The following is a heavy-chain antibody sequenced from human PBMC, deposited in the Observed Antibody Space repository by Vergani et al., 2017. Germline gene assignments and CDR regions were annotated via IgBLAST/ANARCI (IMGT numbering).Heavy chain of an antibody. CDR3: ARDPADYDFWSGYYFGAFDI. V-gene: IGHV4-39*07. Sequence: QLQLQESGPGLVKPSETLSLTCTVSGGSISSSSYYWGWIRQPPGKGLEWIGSIYYSGSTYYNPSLKSRVTISVDTSKNQFSLKLSSVTAADTAVYYCARDPADYDFWSGYYFGAFDIWGQGTMVTVPS. CDR2: IYYSGST. CDR1: GGSISSSSYY. D-gene: IGHD3-3*01. J-gene: IGHJ3*02.